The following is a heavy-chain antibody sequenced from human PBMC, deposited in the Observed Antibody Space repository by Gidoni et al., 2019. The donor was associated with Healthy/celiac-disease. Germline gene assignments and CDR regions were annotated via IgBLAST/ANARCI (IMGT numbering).Heavy chain of an antibody. CDR1: GGSISRGSYY. Sequence: QVQLQESGPGLVKPSQTLSLTCTVSGGSISRGSYYWNWIRQPAGKGLEWIGRIYTSGSTNYNPSLKSRVTISLDTSKNQFSLKLSSVTAADTAVYYCARQHDHGDYWGQGTLVTVSS. CDR3: ARQHDHGDY. CDR2: IYTSGST. J-gene: IGHJ4*02. D-gene: IGHD2-15*01. V-gene: IGHV4-61*02.